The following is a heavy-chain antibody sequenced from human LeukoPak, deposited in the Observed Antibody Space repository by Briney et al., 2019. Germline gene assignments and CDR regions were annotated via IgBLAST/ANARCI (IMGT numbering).Heavy chain of an antibody. V-gene: IGHV3-53*01. CDR1: GFTVSSNY. J-gene: IGHJ4*02. CDR2: IDAGGST. D-gene: IGHD6-19*01. Sequence: PGGSLRLSCAAPGFTVSSNYMNWVRQAPGKGLEWVSVIDAGGSTYYADSVKGRFTISRDNSKNTLYLQMNSLRAEDTAVYYCAKVGSSPVAGTVADYWGQGTLVTVSS. CDR3: AKVGSSPVAGTVADY.